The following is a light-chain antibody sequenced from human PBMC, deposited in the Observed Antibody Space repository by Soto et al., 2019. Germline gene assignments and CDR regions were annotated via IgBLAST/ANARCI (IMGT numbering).Light chain of an antibody. J-gene: IGLJ1*01. Sequence: QSVLTQPASVSGSPGHSITISCTGTSSDVGGYKYVSWYQQHPGEAPKLMIYDVSNRPSGVSNRFSGSKSGNTASLTISGLQAEDEADYYCSSYTRSSTRVFGTGTKVTVL. CDR2: DVS. CDR1: SSDVGGYKY. V-gene: IGLV2-14*01. CDR3: SSYTRSSTRV.